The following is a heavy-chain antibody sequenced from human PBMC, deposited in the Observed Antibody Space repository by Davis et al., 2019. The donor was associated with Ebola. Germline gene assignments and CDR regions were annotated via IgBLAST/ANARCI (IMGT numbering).Heavy chain of an antibody. Sequence: PSETLSLTCNVSGGPIRGYYWNWIRQTPGKGLEWIGATYYRGVNTNYNPSLKSRVTISIDESKSQFSVRLTSLTPADTAVYFCARESNWGAGSRWGSDAFDFWGHGILVTVSS. V-gene: IGHV4-59*13. CDR3: ARESNWGAGSRWGSDAFDF. J-gene: IGHJ4*03. CDR1: GGPIRGYY. CDR2: TYYRGVNT. D-gene: IGHD2-21*01.